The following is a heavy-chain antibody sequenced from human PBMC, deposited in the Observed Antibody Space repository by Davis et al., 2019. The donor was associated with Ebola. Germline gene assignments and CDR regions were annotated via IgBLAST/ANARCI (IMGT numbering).Heavy chain of an antibody. J-gene: IGHJ4*02. Sequence: PGGPLRLSCAVSGFTFGDYDMHWVRQAPGKGLEWVAAISYDGSNKYYADSVKGRFTISRDNSKNTVHLQVSSLKPEDTAVYYCSKVAVASTDYWGQGTLVTVSS. CDR1: GFTFGDYD. D-gene: IGHD6-19*01. CDR3: SKVAVASTDY. V-gene: IGHV3-30*18. CDR2: ISYDGSNK.